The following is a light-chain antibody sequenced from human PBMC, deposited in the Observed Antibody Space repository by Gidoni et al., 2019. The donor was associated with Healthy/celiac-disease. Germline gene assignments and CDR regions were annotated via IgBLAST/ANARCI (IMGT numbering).Light chain of an antibody. J-gene: IGLJ2*01. CDR1: SSDVGGYNY. CDR3: SSYTSSSTLV. V-gene: IGLV2-14*01. CDR2: EVS. Sequence: LTQPASVSGSPGQSITISCTGTSSDVGGYNYVSWYQQHPGKAPKLMIYEVSNRPSGVSNRFSGSKSGNTASLTISGLQAEDEADYYCSSYTSSSTLVFGGGTKLTVL.